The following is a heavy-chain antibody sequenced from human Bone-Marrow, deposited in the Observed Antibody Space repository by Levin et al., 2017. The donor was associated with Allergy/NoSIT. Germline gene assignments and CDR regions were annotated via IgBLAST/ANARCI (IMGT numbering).Heavy chain of an antibody. J-gene: IGHJ4*02. Sequence: ASVKVSCKGSGYRFTSYWIGWVRQMPGKGLEWMGIIYPGDSDTRYSPSFQGQVTISADKSISTAYLQWSSLKASDTAMYYCASSAWGARADYWGQGTLVTVSS. D-gene: IGHD3-16*01. V-gene: IGHV5-51*01. CDR3: ASSAWGARADY. CDR1: GYRFTSYW. CDR2: IYPGDSDT.